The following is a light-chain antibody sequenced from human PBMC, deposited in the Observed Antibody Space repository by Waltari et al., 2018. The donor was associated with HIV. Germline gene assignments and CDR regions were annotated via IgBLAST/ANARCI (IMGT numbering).Light chain of an antibody. V-gene: IGLV1-47*02. CDR3: VAWDDSLRGVL. Sequence: SVLTQPPSASGTPGQRVTISCSGSTSNIGSNYVFWYQHLPGTAPKLLIHSNDQRPSGVPDRFSASTSGTSASLAISGLRSEDEADYYCVAWDDSLRGVLFGGGTKVAVL. J-gene: IGLJ2*01. CDR1: TSNIGSNY. CDR2: SND.